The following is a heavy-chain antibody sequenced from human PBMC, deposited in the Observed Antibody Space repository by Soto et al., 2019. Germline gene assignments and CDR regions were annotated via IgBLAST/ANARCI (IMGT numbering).Heavy chain of an antibody. D-gene: IGHD3-22*01. V-gene: IGHV1-69*13. CDR1: GGTFSSYA. CDR2: IIPIFGTA. Sequence: SVKVSCKASGGTFSSYAISWVRQAPGQGLEWMGGIIPIFGTANYAQKFQGRVTITADESTSTAYMELSRLGSDDTAVYYCARASQMVINPYYYPMDVWGQGTTVTVSS. J-gene: IGHJ6*02. CDR3: ARASQMVINPYYYPMDV.